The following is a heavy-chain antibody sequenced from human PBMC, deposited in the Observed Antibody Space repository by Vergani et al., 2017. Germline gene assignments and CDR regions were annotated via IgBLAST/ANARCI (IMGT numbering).Heavy chain of an antibody. J-gene: IGHJ3*02. CDR1: GGSISSSSYY. CDR3: ARERVRVGATLRAFDI. V-gene: IGHV4-39*07. Sequence: QLQLQESGPGLVTPSETLSLTCTVSGGSISSSSYYWGWIRQPPGKGLEWIGSIYYSGSIYYNPSLTSRVTISVDTSKNQFSLKLSSVTAADTAVYYCARERVRVGATLRAFDIWGQGTMVTVSS. D-gene: IGHD1-26*01. CDR2: IYYSGSI.